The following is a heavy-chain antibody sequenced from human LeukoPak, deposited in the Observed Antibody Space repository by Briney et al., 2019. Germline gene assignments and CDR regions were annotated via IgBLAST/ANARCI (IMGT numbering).Heavy chain of an antibody. Sequence: TGGSLRLSCAASGFTFSSYAMSWVRQAPGKGLDWVSSINGGGGSTYYADSVKGRFTISRDNSKNTLYLQMNSLRAEDTAVYYCARSRTSYISLVRGVLSGNWFDAWGQGTLVTVSS. D-gene: IGHD3-10*01. CDR2: INGGGGST. CDR3: ARSRTSYISLVRGVLSGNWFDA. J-gene: IGHJ5*02. CDR1: GFTFSSYA. V-gene: IGHV3-23*01.